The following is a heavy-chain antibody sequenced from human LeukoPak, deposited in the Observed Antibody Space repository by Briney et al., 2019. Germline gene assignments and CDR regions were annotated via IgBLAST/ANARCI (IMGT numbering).Heavy chain of an antibody. V-gene: IGHV3-30*18. CDR2: ISYDGSNK. Sequence: GGSLRLSCAASGFTFSSYGMHWVRQAPGKGLAWVAVISYDGSNKYYADSVKGRFTISRDNSKNTLYLQMNSLRAEDTAVYYCAKDRQPLHLLAYYFDYWGQGTLVTVSS. J-gene: IGHJ4*02. CDR3: AKDRQPLHLLAYYFDY. D-gene: IGHD1-26*01. CDR1: GFTFSSYG.